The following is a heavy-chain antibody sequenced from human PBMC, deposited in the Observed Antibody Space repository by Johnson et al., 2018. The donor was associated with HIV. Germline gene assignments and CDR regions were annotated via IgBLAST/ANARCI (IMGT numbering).Heavy chain of an antibody. Sequence: MQLVESGGGVVQPGGSLRLSCAASGFTFSSYAMSLVRQAPGKGLEWVSAIIGSGVSPYYADSVKGRFPISRANSKNTLYLQMNSLRAEDTAVYYCAKHGYGGNVFDAFDIWGQGTMVTVSS. J-gene: IGHJ3*02. CDR3: AKHGYGGNVFDAFDI. CDR2: IIGSGVSP. V-gene: IGHV3-23*04. D-gene: IGHD4-23*01. CDR1: GFTFSSYA.